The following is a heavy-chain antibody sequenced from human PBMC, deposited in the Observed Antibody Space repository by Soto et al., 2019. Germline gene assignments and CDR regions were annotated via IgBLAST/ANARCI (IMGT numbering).Heavy chain of an antibody. CDR2: IYSRGSN. V-gene: IGHV4-4*07. CDR3: ARGYESGYTFGHDL. CDR1: GDSISSTY. D-gene: IGHD3-3*01. Sequence: QVQLHESGPGLVKPSATLSLTCTVSGDSISSTYWSWVRQPAGRGLEWIGRIYSRGSNNYNPSLESRVTMSVDTSKNQFSLTLRSVTAADTAVYFCARGYESGYTFGHDLWGQGTLVTVSS. J-gene: IGHJ5*02.